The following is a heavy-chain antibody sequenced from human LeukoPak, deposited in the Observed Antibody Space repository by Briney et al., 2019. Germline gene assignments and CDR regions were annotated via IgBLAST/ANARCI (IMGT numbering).Heavy chain of an antibody. CDR3: AKNIAYYDILTGRY. CDR1: GFTFSSYS. Sequence: KAGGSLRLSCAASGFTFSSYSMNWVRQAPGKGLEWVSSISSSSSYIYYADSVKGRFTISRDNAKNSLYLQMNSLRAEDTAVYYCAKNIAYYDILTGRYWGQGTLVTVSS. V-gene: IGHV3-21*04. J-gene: IGHJ4*02. D-gene: IGHD3-9*01. CDR2: ISSSSSYI.